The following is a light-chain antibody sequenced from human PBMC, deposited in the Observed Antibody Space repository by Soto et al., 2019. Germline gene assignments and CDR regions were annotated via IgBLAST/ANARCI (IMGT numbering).Light chain of an antibody. CDR3: ATWDNSLSAVV. CDR2: DIN. J-gene: IGLJ2*01. CDR1: SSNIGNNY. V-gene: IGLV1-51*01. Sequence: QSVLTQPPSVSAAPGQKVTISCSGSSSNIGNNYISWYQQLPGTAPTLLIYDINERPSGIPDRFSGSKSGTSATLGITGLQTGDEADYYCATWDNSLSAVVFGGGTKLTVL.